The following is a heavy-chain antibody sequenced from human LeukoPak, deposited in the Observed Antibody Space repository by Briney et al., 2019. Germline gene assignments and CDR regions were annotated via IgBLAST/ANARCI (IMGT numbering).Heavy chain of an antibody. CDR2: IYYSGST. V-gene: IGHV4-59*08. Sequence: PSETLSLTCTVSGGSISSYYWSWIRQPPGKGLEWIGYIYYSGSTNYNPSLKSRVTISVDTSKNQFSLKLSPVTAADTAVYYCARVDYVYGMDVWGQGTTVTVSS. D-gene: IGHD3-10*02. CDR1: GGSISSYY. CDR3: ARVDYVYGMDV. J-gene: IGHJ6*02.